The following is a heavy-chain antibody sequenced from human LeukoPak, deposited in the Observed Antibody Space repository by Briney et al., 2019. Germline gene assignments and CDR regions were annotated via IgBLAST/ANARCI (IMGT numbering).Heavy chain of an antibody. J-gene: IGHJ3*02. D-gene: IGHD6-19*01. CDR1: GGTFSSYA. CDR2: IIPILGIA. Sequence: ASVKVSCKASGGTFSSYAISWVRQAPGQGLEWMGRIIPILGIANYAQKFQGRVTITRNTSISTAYMELSSLRSEDTAVYYCARAERQWLALRAFDIWGQGTMVTVSS. CDR3: ARAERQWLALRAFDI. V-gene: IGHV1-69*04.